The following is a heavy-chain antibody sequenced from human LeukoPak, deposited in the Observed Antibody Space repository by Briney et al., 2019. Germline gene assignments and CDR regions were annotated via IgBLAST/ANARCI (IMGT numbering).Heavy chain of an antibody. CDR2: ISNNGGSK. CDR1: GFTFISYA. CDR3: VKGGYSSSWSLFDY. D-gene: IGHD6-13*01. J-gene: IGHJ4*02. V-gene: IGHV3-64D*06. Sequence: PGGSLRLSCSASGFTFISYAIHWVRQAPGKGLEYVSAISNNGGSKYYPDSVKGRFTISRDNSKNTLYLQMSSLRAEDTAVYYCVKGGYSSSWSLFDYWGQGTLVTVSS.